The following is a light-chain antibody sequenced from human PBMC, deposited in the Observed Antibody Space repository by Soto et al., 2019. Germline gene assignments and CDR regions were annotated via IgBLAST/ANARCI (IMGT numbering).Light chain of an antibody. CDR3: QSYDSSLRGV. V-gene: IGLV1-40*01. Sequence: QSVLTQPPSESGAPGQRVTISCTGSSSNIGAGYDVHWYQQLPGTAPKLLIYGNSNRPSGVPDRFSGSKSGTSASLAITGLQAEDEADYYCQSYDSSLRGVFGGGNKLTVL. CDR2: GNS. CDR1: SSNIGAGYD. J-gene: IGLJ2*01.